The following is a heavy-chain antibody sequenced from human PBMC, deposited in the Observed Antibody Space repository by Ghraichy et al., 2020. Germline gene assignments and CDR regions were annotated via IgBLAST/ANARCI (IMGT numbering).Heavy chain of an antibody. Sequence: GGSLRLSCAASGFSVTGYWMSWVRQAPGRGLEWVANIKEDGTEKNYVDSVKGRFTISRDSAKNSLYLQMNSLRAEDTAVYYCARGGYSSSSTEGEWFDPWGQGTLVIVSS. D-gene: IGHD6-6*01. V-gene: IGHV3-7*01. CDR3: ARGGYSSSSTEGEWFDP. J-gene: IGHJ5*02. CDR2: IKEDGTEK. CDR1: GFSVTGYW.